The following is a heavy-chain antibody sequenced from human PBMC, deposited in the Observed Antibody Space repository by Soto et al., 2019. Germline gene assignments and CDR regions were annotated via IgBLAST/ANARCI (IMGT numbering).Heavy chain of an antibody. D-gene: IGHD2-21*01. J-gene: IGHJ4*02. Sequence: SGTLSLTCTASGGSISIYYVSWIRQHQGKGLEWIGCIYYSGSNYYNPSLKSRVIISTDMSKNQFSLNLTSVTAADTAVYFCAIRLGWLQHYWGQGIQVTVSS. CDR1: GGSISIYY. CDR3: AIRLGWLQHY. CDR2: IYYSGSN. V-gene: IGHV4-59*04.